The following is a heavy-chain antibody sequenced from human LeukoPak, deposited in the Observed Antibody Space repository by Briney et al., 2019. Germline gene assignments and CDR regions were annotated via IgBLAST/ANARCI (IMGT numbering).Heavy chain of an antibody. CDR1: GFTFSDYY. D-gene: IGHD3-10*01. Sequence: PGGSLRLSCVASGFTFSDYYMTWVRQPPGKGLEWVANIKQDGSEKYYVDSVKGRFTISRDNAKNSLYLQMTSLRAEDTAIYYCARVGAYYGSGSPLDYWGQGTLVTVSS. V-gene: IGHV3-7*01. CDR3: ARVGAYYGSGSPLDY. J-gene: IGHJ4*02. CDR2: IKQDGSEK.